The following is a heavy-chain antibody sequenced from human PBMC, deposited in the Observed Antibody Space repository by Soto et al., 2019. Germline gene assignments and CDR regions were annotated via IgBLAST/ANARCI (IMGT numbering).Heavy chain of an antibody. J-gene: IGHJ6*02. CDR2: TYYRSKWYN. Sequence: SQTLSLTCAISGDSVSSNSAAWNWIRQSPSRGLEWLGRTYYRSKWYNDYAVSVKSRITINPDTSKNQFSLQLNSVTPEDTAVYYCARRSSCWWQGGPYYHYGMDVWGQGTTVTVSS. D-gene: IGHD6-13*01. CDR1: GDSVSSNSAA. V-gene: IGHV6-1*01. CDR3: ARRSSCWWQGGPYYHYGMDV.